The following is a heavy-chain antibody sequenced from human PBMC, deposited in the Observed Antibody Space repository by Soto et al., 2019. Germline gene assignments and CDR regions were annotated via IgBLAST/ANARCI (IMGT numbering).Heavy chain of an antibody. J-gene: IGHJ4*02. CDR1: GFTFSSYA. Sequence: GGSLRLSCAASGFTFSSYAMSWVRQAPGKGLEWVSAITGSGDDTYYADSVKGRFTLSRDNSKNILYLEMNSLRAEDTAVYYCAKGSGPYRPYYFDYWGQGTLVTVSS. CDR3: AKGSGPYRPYYFDY. CDR2: ITGSGDDT. D-gene: IGHD6-25*01. V-gene: IGHV3-23*01.